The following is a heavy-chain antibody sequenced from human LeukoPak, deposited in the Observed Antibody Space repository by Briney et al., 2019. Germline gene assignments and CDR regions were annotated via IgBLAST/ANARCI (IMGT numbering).Heavy chain of an antibody. CDR2: ISSSSSDK. CDR3: ASRDYYYYYMDV. V-gene: IGHV3-21*01. D-gene: IGHD5-24*01. Sequence: WVXQAXGKXXXXXSSISSSSSDKYYAESVKGRFTICRDNAKNSLYLQMNSLRAEDTAVYYCASRDYYYYYMDVWGKGTTVTVSS. J-gene: IGHJ6*03.